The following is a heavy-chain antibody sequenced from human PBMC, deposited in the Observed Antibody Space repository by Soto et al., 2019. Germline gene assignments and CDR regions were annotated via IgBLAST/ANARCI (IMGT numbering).Heavy chain of an antibody. D-gene: IGHD5-12*01. CDR3: AKDIDKDGYRISPFDY. V-gene: IGHV3-23*01. CDR1: GFTFNNYA. CDR2: ISSGGGKT. J-gene: IGHJ4*02. Sequence: GGSLRLSCAASGFTFNNYAMSWVRQAPGTGLEWVSGISSGGGKTYFADSVKGRFTISRDNSKNTLYLQMNSLRAEDTAVYYCAKDIDKDGYRISPFDYWGQGTLVTVSS.